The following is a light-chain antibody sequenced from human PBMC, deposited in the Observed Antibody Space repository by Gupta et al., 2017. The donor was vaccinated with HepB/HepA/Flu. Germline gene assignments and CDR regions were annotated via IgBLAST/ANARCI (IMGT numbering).Light chain of an antibody. CDR2: VNSDGSH. J-gene: IGLJ2*01. CDR3: QTWGTGRGV. CDR1: SGHSSYA. Sequence: QLVLTQSPSASASLGASVKLTCTLSSGHSSYAIAWHQQKPEKGPRYLMKVNSDGSHRKGDGIPDRLSGSSSGAERYLTISSLQSEDEADYYCQTWGTGRGVFGGGTKLTVL. V-gene: IGLV4-69*01.